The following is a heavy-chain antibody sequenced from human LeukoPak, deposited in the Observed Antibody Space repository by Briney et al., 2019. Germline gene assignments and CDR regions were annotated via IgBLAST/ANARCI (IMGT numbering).Heavy chain of an antibody. CDR3: ARGNGDGYNPGGDY. Sequence: SETLSLTCTVSGGSISSSSYYWGWIRQPPGKGLEWIGSIYYSGSTYYNPSLKSRVTISVDTSKNQFSLKLSSVTAADTAFYYCARGNGDGYNPGGDYWGQGTLVAVSS. CDR2: IYYSGST. CDR1: GGSISSSSYY. J-gene: IGHJ4*02. V-gene: IGHV4-39*07. D-gene: IGHD5-24*01.